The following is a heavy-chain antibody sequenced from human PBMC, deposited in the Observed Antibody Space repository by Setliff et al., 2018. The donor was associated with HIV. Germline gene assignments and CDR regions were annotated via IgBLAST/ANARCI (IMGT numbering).Heavy chain of an antibody. J-gene: IGHJ3*02. D-gene: IGHD3-3*01. CDR1: GGSIRSSGYS. CDR2: ISQSGST. Sequence: PSETLSLTCAVSGGSIRSSGYSWSWIRQPPGKGLEWIGYISQSGSTYYNPSLKSRVTISVDTSKNQFSLKLRSVTAADTAVYYCASWGGFEWLLSEEAFDIWGQGTMVTVSS. V-gene: IGHV4-30-2*05. CDR3: ASWGGFEWLLSEEAFDI.